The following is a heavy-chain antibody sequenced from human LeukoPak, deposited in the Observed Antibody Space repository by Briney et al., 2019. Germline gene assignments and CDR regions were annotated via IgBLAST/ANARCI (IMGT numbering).Heavy chain of an antibody. CDR3: ARDRLGPSFSVSHFDL. V-gene: IGHV3-20*04. CDR2: INYNGAIT. Sequence: GGSLRLSCATSGFTFVDYGLSWVRRSPGKGLEWLCAINYNGAITDYADSVKGRFTISRDNAKNSLYLRMDSLRAEDTALYYCARDRLGPSFSVSHFDLWGQGTLVTVSS. CDR1: GFTFVDYG. D-gene: IGHD3-3*02. J-gene: IGHJ4*02.